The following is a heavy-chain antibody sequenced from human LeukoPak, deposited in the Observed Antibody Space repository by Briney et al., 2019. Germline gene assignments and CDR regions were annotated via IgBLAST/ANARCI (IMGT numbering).Heavy chain of an antibody. J-gene: IGHJ5*02. CDR2: MNPNSGNT. CDR3: ARKPPDRGCSSTSCYIRRNWFDP. CDR1: GYTFTSYD. D-gene: IGHD2-2*02. Sequence: ASVKVSCKASGYTFTSYDINWVRQATGQGLEWMGWMNPNSGNTGYAQKFQGRVTMTRNTSISTAYMELSSLRSEDTAVYYCARKPPDRGCSSTSCYIRRNWFDPWGQGTLVTVSS. V-gene: IGHV1-8*01.